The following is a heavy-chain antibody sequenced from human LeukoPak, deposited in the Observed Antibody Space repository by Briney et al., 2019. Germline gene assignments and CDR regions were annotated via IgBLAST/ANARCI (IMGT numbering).Heavy chain of an antibody. V-gene: IGHV3-23*01. CDR3: AKDNYGQYDILTGYELGIFDY. CDR2: ISGSGGST. CDR1: GFTFSSYA. D-gene: IGHD3-9*01. J-gene: IGHJ4*02. Sequence: GGSLRLSCAASGFTFSSYAMSWVRQAPGKGLEWVSAISGSGGSTYYADSVKGRFTISRDNSKNTLYLQMNSLRAEDTAVYYCAKDNYGQYDILTGYELGIFDYWGQGTLVTVSS.